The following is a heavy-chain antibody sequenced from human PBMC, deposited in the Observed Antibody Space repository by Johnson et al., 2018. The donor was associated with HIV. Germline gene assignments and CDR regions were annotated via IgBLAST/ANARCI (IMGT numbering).Heavy chain of an antibody. CDR3: ARHQLLVHDVFNI. D-gene: IGHD1-1*01. CDR1: GFTFSSYW. V-gene: IGHV3-7*05. J-gene: IGHJ3*02. Sequence: VQLVESGGGLVQPGGSLRLSCAASGFTFSSYWMSWVRQAPGRGLEWLANIKQDGSEKDYVDSVKGRFTISRDNAKNSMYLQMNSLRADDTAVYYCARHQLLVHDVFNIWGQGTVVIVSS. CDR2: IKQDGSEK.